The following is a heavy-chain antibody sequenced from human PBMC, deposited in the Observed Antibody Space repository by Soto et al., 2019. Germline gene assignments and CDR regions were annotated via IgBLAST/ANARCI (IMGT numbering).Heavy chain of an antibody. J-gene: IGHJ5*02. V-gene: IGHV1-46*01. D-gene: IGHD2-2*01. CDR3: ARGDIVLVPASEGNWFDP. CDR1: AYSFTTYH. CDR2: INPDAGAT. Sequence: QVQLVQSGAEVKKPGASVTLSCKASAYSFTTYHIHWVRQAPGQGLEWMGLINPDAGATNYAQRFQGRLRLTRDTSTSTVYMELRSLRFDDTAVYYGARGDIVLVPASEGNWFDPWGQGTLVTVSS.